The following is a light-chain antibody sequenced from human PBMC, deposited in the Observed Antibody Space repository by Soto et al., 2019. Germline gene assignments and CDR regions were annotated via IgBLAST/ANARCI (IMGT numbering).Light chain of an antibody. CDR2: GAS. V-gene: IGKV3D-7*01. Sequence: EIVVTQAPRTLTLSPGERPTLSRRASQSFAGSYLSWYQQKPGQAPRLLIYGASSRATGVPARFSGSGSGTDFTLTISSLQPEDFAVYYCQQDYNLPWTFGQGTKVDIK. CDR1: QSFAGSY. CDR3: QQDYNLPWT. J-gene: IGKJ1*01.